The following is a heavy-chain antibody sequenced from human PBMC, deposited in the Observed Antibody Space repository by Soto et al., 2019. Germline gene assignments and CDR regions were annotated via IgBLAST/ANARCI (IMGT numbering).Heavy chain of an antibody. Sequence: EVQLLESGGGVVQPGGSLRLSCAASGFPFGENAMSWVRQAPGKGLEWVSGISDSGATTYYADSVRGRFTISRDNSKNTLYLQMKSLRAEDSASYYCAKEDTSSGSLDYWGQGDLVTVSS. J-gene: IGHJ4*02. CDR2: ISDSGATT. D-gene: IGHD6-19*01. CDR3: AKEDTSSGSLDY. CDR1: GFPFGENA. V-gene: IGHV3-23*01.